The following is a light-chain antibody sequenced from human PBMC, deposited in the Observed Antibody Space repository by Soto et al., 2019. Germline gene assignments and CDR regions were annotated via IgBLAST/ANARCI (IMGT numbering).Light chain of an antibody. CDR3: QQYNTWPAYT. CDR1: QSVNSN. J-gene: IGKJ2*01. Sequence: EIEMTQSPATLSVSPGERATLSCRASQSVNSNLAWYQHKPGKAPRLLIYGASTRDTGFPARFSGSGSGTDFTLTITSLQSEDSAVYFCQQYNTWPAYTFGQGTKLEI. V-gene: IGKV3-15*01. CDR2: GAS.